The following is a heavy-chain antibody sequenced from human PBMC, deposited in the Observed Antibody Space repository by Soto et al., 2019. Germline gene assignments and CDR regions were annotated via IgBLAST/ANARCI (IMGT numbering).Heavy chain of an antibody. D-gene: IGHD3-16*01. J-gene: IGHJ3*02. CDR3: ARRYGWAFDI. CDR2: IYYSGST. CDR1: GGSISSSSYF. Sequence: SETLSLTCSVSGGSISSSSYFWGWIRQPPGKGLEWIGSIYYSGSTYYNPSLKSRVTVSVDTSKNQFSLKLSSVTAADTAVYYCARRYGWAFDIWGQGTMVTVSS. V-gene: IGHV4-39*01.